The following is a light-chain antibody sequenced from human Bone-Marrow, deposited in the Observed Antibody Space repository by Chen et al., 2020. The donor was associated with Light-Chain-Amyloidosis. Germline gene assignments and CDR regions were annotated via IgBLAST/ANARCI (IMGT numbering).Light chain of an antibody. J-gene: IGLJ3*02. CDR3: QSYQGSSQGV. CDR2: EDD. V-gene: IGLV6-57*01. CDR1: SGSIATNN. Sequence: NFMLIQPHSVSESPGKTVIISCTRSSGSIATNNVQWYQQRPGSSPTTVIYEDDQRPSGVPDRFSGSIDRSSNSASLTISGLKTEDEADYYCQSYQGSSQGVFGGGTKLTVL.